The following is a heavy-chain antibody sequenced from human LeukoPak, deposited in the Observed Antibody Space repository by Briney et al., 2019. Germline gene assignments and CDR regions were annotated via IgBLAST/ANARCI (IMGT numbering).Heavy chain of an antibody. D-gene: IGHD1-26*01. CDR1: GFTFSSYS. J-gene: IGHJ4*02. CDR2: ISSSSSYI. Sequence: PGGSLRLSCAASGFTFSSYSMNWVRQAPGKGLEWVSSISSSSSYIYYAGSVKGRFTISRDNAKNSLYLQMDSLRAEDTAVYYCARSLGGAYDYWGQGTLVTVSS. CDR3: ARSLGGAYDY. V-gene: IGHV3-21*01.